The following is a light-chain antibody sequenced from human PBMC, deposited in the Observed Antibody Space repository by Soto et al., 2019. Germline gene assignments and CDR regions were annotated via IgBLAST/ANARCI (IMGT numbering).Light chain of an antibody. CDR2: KAS. Sequence: DIKMTQSTSTLSASVGDRVTITCRASQSISSWLAWYQQKPGKAPKLLIYKASSLESGVPSRFSGSESGTEFTLTISSLQPDDFATYYCQQYNSYPWTFGQGTKVEIK. V-gene: IGKV1-5*03. CDR3: QQYNSYPWT. J-gene: IGKJ1*01. CDR1: QSISSW.